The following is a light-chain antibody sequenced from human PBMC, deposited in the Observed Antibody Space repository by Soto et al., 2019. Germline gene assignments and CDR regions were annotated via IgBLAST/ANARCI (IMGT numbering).Light chain of an antibody. CDR1: QDIRND. J-gene: IGKJ2*01. CDR2: GTS. Sequence: AIQMTQSPSSLSVSVGDRITITCRARQDIRNDLGWYQQKPGKAAKLLLYGTSNLQSGVPSRFSGSGSGTDFTLTISSLQPEDFATYYCLQDYIYPYTFGQGTKLEI. V-gene: IGKV1-6*01. CDR3: LQDYIYPYT.